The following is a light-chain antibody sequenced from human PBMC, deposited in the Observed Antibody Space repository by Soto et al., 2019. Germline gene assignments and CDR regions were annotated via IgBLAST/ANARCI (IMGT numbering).Light chain of an antibody. J-gene: IGLJ1*01. CDR1: SSDVGGYNY. V-gene: IGLV2-14*01. CDR3: SSYTSTSGYV. Sequence: QSVLTQPASVSGSPGQSITISCTGTSSDVGGYNYVSWYQQHPGKAPKLMIYDVSNRPSGVSNRFSGSKSGNTASLTISGLQAEDGADYYGSSYTSTSGYVLGTGTRVPV. CDR2: DVS.